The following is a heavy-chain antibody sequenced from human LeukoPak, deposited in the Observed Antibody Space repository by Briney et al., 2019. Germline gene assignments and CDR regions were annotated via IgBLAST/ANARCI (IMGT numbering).Heavy chain of an antibody. CDR3: AKSLDDSSSWYWVWDH. V-gene: IGHV3-21*04. CDR2: ITTSNSHI. CDR1: GFFLSSYS. J-gene: IGHJ4*02. Sequence: NPGGSLRLPCAASGFFLSSYSMNWVRQAPGKGLEWVSFITTSNSHIYYADSVKGRFTISRDNAKNSLYLQMDSLRAEDTAVYFCAKSLDDSSSWYWVWDHWGQGSHVTVSS. D-gene: IGHD2-15*01.